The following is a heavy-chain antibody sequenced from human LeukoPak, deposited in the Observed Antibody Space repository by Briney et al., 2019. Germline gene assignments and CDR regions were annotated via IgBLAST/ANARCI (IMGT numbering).Heavy chain of an antibody. D-gene: IGHD2-21*02. J-gene: IGHJ3*02. V-gene: IGHV3-23*01. CDR3: AKDSESIVVVTAFDI. Sequence: PGGSLRLSRAASGFTFSSSAMSWVRQAPGKGVEGVSVISGRGGSTYYADSVKGRFTISRDNSKNTLYLQMNSLRAEDTAIYYCAKDSESIVVVTAFDIWGQGTMVTVSS. CDR2: ISGRGGST. CDR1: GFTFSSSA.